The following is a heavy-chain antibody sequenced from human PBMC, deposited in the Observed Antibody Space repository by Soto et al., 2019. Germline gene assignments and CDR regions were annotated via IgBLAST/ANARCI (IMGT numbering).Heavy chain of an antibody. D-gene: IGHD3-16*01. CDR2: ISGYNANT. CDR1: GYSFTRYG. J-gene: IGHJ6*02. CDR3: ARMGDVPYYYYGLDV. V-gene: IGHV1-18*01. Sequence: QVQLVQSGAEVKKPGASVKVSCKASGYSFTRYGISWVRQAPGHGLEWMGWISGYNANTNYPENLQGRVTMTTDTSTSTAYMEVSNLISDDTAVYYCARMGDVPYYYYGLDVWGQWTTVTVSS.